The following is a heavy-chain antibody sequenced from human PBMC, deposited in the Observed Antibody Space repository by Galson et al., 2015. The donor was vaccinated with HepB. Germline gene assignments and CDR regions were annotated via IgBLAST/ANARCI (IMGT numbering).Heavy chain of an antibody. CDR3: ARDRSDDYGDYGTSDY. CDR1: GFTFSSYS. J-gene: IGHJ4*02. Sequence: SLRLSCAASGFTFSSYSMNWVRQAPGKGLEWVSSISSSSSYIYYADSVKGRFTISRDNAKNSLYLQMNSLRAEDTAVYYCARDRSDDYGDYGTSDYWGQGTLVTVSS. CDR2: ISSSSSYI. D-gene: IGHD4-17*01. V-gene: IGHV3-21*01.